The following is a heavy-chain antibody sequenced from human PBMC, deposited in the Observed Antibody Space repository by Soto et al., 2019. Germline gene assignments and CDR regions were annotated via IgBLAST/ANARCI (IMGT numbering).Heavy chain of an antibody. J-gene: IGHJ3*02. Sequence: GGSLRLSCAASGFTFSIYTMNWVRQAPGKGLEWVSSISSSSTYIYYADSVKGRFTISRDNAKNSLYLQMNSLRAEDTAVYYCAREPDTPEYAFDIWGKGAMVTVSS. V-gene: IGHV3-21*01. CDR1: GFTFSIYT. CDR2: ISSSSTYI. CDR3: AREPDTPEYAFDI.